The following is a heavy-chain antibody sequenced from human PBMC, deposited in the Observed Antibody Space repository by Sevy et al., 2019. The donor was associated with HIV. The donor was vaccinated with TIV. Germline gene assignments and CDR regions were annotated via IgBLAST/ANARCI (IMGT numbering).Heavy chain of an antibody. CDR1: GYIFSDYN. V-gene: IGHV1-2*06. CDR2: INPNSGVT. Sequence: ASVKVSCKTTGYIFSDYNMHWVRQAPGQGLEWMALINPNSGVTIYAHNFRGRVSLTRDTSMSTAYMELSGLTSDDTAVYYCVREEINAPRTFLSFDIWGQGTMVTVSS. CDR3: VREEINAPRTFLSFDI. D-gene: IGHD3-3*02. J-gene: IGHJ3*02.